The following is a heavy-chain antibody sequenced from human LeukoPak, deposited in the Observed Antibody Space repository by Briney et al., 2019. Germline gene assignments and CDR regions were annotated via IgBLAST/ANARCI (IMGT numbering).Heavy chain of an antibody. CDR3: ARVGGTTIQYYYYYYMDV. V-gene: IGHV1-69*06. CDR1: GGTFSSYA. J-gene: IGHJ6*03. D-gene: IGHD1-7*01. CDR2: IIPIFGTT. Sequence: GASVKVSCKASGGTFSSYAISWVRQAPGQGLEWMGGIIPIFGTTNYAQKFQDRVTITADKSTSTAYMELSSLRSEDTAVYYCARVGGTTIQYYYYYYMDVWGKGTTVTVSS.